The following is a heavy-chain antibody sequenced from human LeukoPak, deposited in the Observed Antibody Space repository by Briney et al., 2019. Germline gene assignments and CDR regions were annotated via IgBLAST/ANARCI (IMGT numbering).Heavy chain of an antibody. CDR1: GGSISSSNW. CDR2: IYHSGST. Sequence: PSGTLSLTCAVSGGSISSSNWWSWVRQPPGKGLEWIGEIYHSGSTNYNPSLKSRVIISVDKSKNQFSLKLSSVTAADTAVYYCARLPWGSSGPFDYWGQGTLVTVSS. J-gene: IGHJ4*02. D-gene: IGHD3-22*01. V-gene: IGHV4-4*02. CDR3: ARLPWGSSGPFDY.